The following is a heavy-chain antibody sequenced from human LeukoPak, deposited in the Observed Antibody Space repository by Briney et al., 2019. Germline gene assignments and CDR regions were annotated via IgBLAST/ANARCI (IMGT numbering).Heavy chain of an antibody. CDR3: ARCHSSGRLGNAFDI. Sequence: PSETLSLTCAVYGGSFSGYYWSWIRQPPGKGLEWIGEINHSGSTNYKPSLKSRVTISVDTSKNQLSLKLSSVTAADTAVYYCARCHSSGRLGNAFDIWGQGTIVTVSS. V-gene: IGHV4-34*01. D-gene: IGHD6-19*01. J-gene: IGHJ3*02. CDR2: INHSGST. CDR1: GGSFSGYY.